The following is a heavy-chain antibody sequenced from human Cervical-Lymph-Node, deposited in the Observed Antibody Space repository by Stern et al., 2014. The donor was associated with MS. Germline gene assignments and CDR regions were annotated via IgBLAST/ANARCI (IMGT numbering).Heavy chain of an antibody. D-gene: IGHD2-2*02. CDR2: IIPILGIA. Sequence: DQLVESGAEVKKPGSSVKVSCKASGGTFSSYAISWVRQAPGQGLEWMGRIIPILGIANYAQKFQGRVTITADKSTSTAYMELSSLRSEDTAVYYCARERGEYCSSTSCYTNYYYYYGMDVWGQGTTVTVSS. CDR3: ARERGEYCSSTSCYTNYYYYYGMDV. CDR1: GGTFSSYA. J-gene: IGHJ6*02. V-gene: IGHV1-69*04.